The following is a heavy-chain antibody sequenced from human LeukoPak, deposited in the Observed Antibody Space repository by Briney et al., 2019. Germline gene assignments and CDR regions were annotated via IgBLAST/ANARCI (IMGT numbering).Heavy chain of an antibody. CDR1: GGSIGSYY. D-gene: IGHD3-22*01. J-gene: IGHJ4*02. CDR3: ARGAGYYDTIDY. CDR2: IYYSGST. Sequence: SETLSLTCTVSGGSIGSYYWSWIRQPPGKGLEWIGYIYYSGSTNYNPSLKSRVTISVDTSKNQFSLKLSSVTAADTAVYYCARGAGYYDTIDYWGQGTLVTASS. V-gene: IGHV4-59*01.